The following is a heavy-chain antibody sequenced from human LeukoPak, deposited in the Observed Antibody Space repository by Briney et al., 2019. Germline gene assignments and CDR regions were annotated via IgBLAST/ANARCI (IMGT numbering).Heavy chain of an antibody. D-gene: IGHD6-13*01. CDR2: IYPGDSDT. CDR3: ARRGPIAAAGYYFDY. Sequence: GESLKISCKGSGYSFTSYWNGWVRQMPGKGLEWMGIIYPGDSDTRYSPSFQGQVTISADKSISTAYLQWSSLKASDTAMYYCARRGPIAAAGYYFDYWGQGTLVTVSS. J-gene: IGHJ4*02. V-gene: IGHV5-51*01. CDR1: GYSFTSYW.